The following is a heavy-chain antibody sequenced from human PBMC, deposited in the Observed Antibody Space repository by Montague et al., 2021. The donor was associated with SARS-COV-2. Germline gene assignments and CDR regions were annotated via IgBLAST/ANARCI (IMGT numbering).Heavy chain of an antibody. D-gene: IGHD3-10*01. V-gene: IGHV4-4*02. Sequence: SETLSLTCAVSGGSISSSNWWCWVRQPPGKGLEWIGEIYHTGSTNHNLSLKSRFTISADKTKNQFSLKLSSVTAADTAVYYCASRGAGWFGSNPERFDYWGQGTLVTVSS. CDR1: GGSISSSNW. J-gene: IGHJ4*02. CDR3: ASRGAGWFGSNPERFDY. CDR2: IYHTGST.